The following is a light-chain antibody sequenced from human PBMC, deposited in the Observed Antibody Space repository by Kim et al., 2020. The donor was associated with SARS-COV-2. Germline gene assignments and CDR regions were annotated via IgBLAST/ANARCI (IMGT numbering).Light chain of an antibody. CDR1: QNVNTD. J-gene: IGKJ5*01. V-gene: IGKV3-15*01. CDR2: GAS. CDR3: QQYYNWPPIT. Sequence: SPGERVTLSCRASQNVNTDLAWYQQKPGQAPRFLIYGASTMATGIPARFSGSGSGTDFSLTISSLQSEDFAVYYCQQYYNWPPITFGQGTRLEIK.